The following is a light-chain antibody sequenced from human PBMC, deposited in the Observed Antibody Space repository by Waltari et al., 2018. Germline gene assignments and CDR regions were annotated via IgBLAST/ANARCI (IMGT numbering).Light chain of an antibody. CDR3: TSYRGSTSLV. J-gene: IGLJ2*01. Sequence: QSALTQPASVSGSPGQSTTISCPATSGDLGTYNSVPWYRQYPGAAPKLIIYDVSNRPSEISDRFSGSKSGNTASLTISGLQAEDEAVYYCTSYRGSTSLVFGGGTKLTV. V-gene: IGLV2-14*01. CDR1: SGDLGTYNS. CDR2: DVS.